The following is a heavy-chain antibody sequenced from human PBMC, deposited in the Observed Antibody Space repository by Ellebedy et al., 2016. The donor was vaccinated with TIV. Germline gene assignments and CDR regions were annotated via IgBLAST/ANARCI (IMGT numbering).Heavy chain of an antibody. J-gene: IGHJ3*01. D-gene: IGHD3-22*01. V-gene: IGHV3-21*06. CDR1: GFSLSSYT. CDR3: ARVQRPSDNNGAVALDL. CDR2: ISSTSSYI. Sequence: GGSLRLSXAASGFSLSSYTMHWVRQAPGKGLEWVSSISSTSSYIYYGDSVKGPFTISRDNAKNSLYLQMNGLRAGDTALYYCARVQRPSDNNGAVALDLWGQGTMVTVSS.